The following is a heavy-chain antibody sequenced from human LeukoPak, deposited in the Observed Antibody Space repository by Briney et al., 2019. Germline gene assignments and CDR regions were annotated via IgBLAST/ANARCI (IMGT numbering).Heavy chain of an antibody. D-gene: IGHD2-21*01. CDR1: GFTFSDYY. J-gene: IGHJ3*02. CDR2: ISSNSTST. CDR3: ARETILDI. Sequence: PGGSLRLSCAASGFTFSDYYMSWIRQAPGKGLEWVSSISSNSTSTSYADSVKGRFTISRDNAKNSLYLQMNSLRAEDTAVYYCARETILDIWGQGTMVTVSS. V-gene: IGHV3-11*06.